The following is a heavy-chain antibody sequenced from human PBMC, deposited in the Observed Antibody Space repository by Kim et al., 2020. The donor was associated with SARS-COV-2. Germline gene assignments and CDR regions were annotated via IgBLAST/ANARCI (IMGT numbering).Heavy chain of an antibody. Sequence: GESLKISCKGSGYSFTSYWISWVRQMPGKGLEWMGRIDPSDSYTNYSPSFQGHVTISADKSISTAYLQWSSLKASDTAMYYCARRGGHAGDYGDYDFYYYYYGMDVWGQGTTVTVSS. CDR2: IDPSDSYT. CDR1: GYSFTSYW. J-gene: IGHJ6*02. CDR3: ARRGGHAGDYGDYDFYYYYYGMDV. V-gene: IGHV5-10-1*01. D-gene: IGHD4-17*01.